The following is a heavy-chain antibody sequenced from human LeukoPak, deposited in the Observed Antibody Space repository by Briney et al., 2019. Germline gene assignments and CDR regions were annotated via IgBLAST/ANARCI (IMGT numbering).Heavy chain of an antibody. Sequence: KPSETLSLTCAVYGGSFSDYHWSWIRQPPGKGLEWIGEINHSGINNYNPSLKNRVSISEDMSKNQFSLKLRSVTAADTAVYYCARVAMATTEDYGGQGTLVTVSS. D-gene: IGHD5-24*01. CDR3: ARVAMATTEDY. CDR2: INHSGIN. J-gene: IGHJ4*02. V-gene: IGHV4-34*01. CDR1: GGSFSDYH.